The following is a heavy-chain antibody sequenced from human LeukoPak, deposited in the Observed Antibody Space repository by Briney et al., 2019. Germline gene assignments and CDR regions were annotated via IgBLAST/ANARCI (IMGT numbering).Heavy chain of an antibody. Sequence: GGSLRLSCETSGFTFISYGMHWVRQTPGKGLEWVAVISKDGGNKFYADSLKGRVTISRDNSKNTLYLQMNSLRAEDTAVYYCARERSTVAPPHPFDYWGQGTLVTVSS. J-gene: IGHJ4*02. CDR1: GFTFISYG. CDR3: ARERSTVAPPHPFDY. V-gene: IGHV3-30*12. CDR2: ISKDGGNK. D-gene: IGHD4-23*01.